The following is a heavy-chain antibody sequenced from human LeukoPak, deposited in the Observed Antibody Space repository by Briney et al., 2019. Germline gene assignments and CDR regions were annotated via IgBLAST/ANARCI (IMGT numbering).Heavy chain of an antibody. CDR1: GFTFSSYS. D-gene: IGHD3-22*01. Sequence: PGGSLRLSCAASGFTFSSYSMNWVRQAPGKGLEWVSSISSSSSYIYYADSVKGRFTISRDNAKNSLYLQMNSLRAEDTAVYYCARDRVDYYDSSGYYYVGAFDIWGQGTMVTVSS. CDR3: ARDRVDYYDSSGYYYVGAFDI. CDR2: ISSSSSYI. V-gene: IGHV3-21*04. J-gene: IGHJ3*02.